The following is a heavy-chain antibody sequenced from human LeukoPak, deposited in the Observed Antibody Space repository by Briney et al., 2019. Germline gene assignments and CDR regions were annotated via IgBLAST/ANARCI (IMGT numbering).Heavy chain of an antibody. CDR2: LSGSGDTT. Sequence: QPGGSLRLSCAASGFTFSSYAMNWVRQAPGKGLEWVSALSGSGDTTYYADSVKGRFTISRDKSKDTLYLQMNSLRAEDTAVYYCAKGLRSSGYSLFDYWGQGTLVTVSS. CDR3: AKGLRSSGYSLFDY. J-gene: IGHJ4*02. CDR1: GFTFSSYA. V-gene: IGHV3-23*01. D-gene: IGHD3-22*01.